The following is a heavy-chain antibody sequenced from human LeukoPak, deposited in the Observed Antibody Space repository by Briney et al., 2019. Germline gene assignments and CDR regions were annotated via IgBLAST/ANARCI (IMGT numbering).Heavy chain of an antibody. Sequence: PGGSLRLSCAAFGFPFSASAMSWARQAPGKGLEWVSTISNSGGNTYYANSVRGRFTISRDNSKNTLFLQLNSLRAEDTAVYYCAKASNTLDYWGQGTLVTVSS. V-gene: IGHV3-23*01. D-gene: IGHD2/OR15-2a*01. CDR1: GFPFSASA. CDR2: ISNSGGNT. CDR3: AKASNTLDY. J-gene: IGHJ4*02.